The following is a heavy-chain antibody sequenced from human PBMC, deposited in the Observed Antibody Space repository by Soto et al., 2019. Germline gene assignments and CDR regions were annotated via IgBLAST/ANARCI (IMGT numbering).Heavy chain of an antibody. D-gene: IGHD1-1*01. J-gene: IGHJ4*02. CDR3: ASIQDS. Sequence: QLQLQESGSGLVKPSQTLSLTCAVSGGSISSGGYSWSWIRQPPGKGLEWIGYIYHSGSTYSNPYLKRRVTISVDRSKNQFSRELRSVTAAATAVYYCASIQDSWGQGALVTVSS. CDR1: GGSISSGGYS. V-gene: IGHV4-30-2*01. CDR2: IYHSGST.